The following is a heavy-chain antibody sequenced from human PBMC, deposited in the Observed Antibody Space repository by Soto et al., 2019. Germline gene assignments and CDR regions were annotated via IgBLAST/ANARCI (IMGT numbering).Heavy chain of an antibody. J-gene: IGHJ4*02. CDR3: GPRGAVADPRGY. CDR2: INHSGNT. CDR1: GGSFSDFY. V-gene: IGHV4-34*01. D-gene: IGHD6-19*01. Sequence: QVQLQLWGAGLLKPSETLSLTCAVYGGSFSDFYWTWIRQLPGKGQEWIGEINHSGNTNYNPSLKTRVAISVDTCKNQFSLNLDSVTAADTAVYYCGPRGAVADPRGYWGQGTLVTVSS.